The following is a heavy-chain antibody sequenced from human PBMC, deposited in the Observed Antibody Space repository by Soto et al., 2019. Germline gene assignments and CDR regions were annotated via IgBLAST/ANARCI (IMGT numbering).Heavy chain of an antibody. J-gene: IGHJ6*02. Sequence: ASVKVSCKASGYTFTSYGISWVRQAPGQGLEWMGWISAYNGNTNYAQKLQGRVTMTTDTSTSTAYMELRSLRSDDTAVYYCARDSPYDSSGYYLNYYYYYGMDVWGQGTAVTVSS. V-gene: IGHV1-18*01. CDR2: ISAYNGNT. CDR3: ARDSPYDSSGYYLNYYYYYGMDV. D-gene: IGHD3-22*01. CDR1: GYTFTSYG.